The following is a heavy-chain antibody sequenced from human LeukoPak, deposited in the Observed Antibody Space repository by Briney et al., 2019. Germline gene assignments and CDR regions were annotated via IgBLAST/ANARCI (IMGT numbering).Heavy chain of an antibody. CDR3: ARREVVAVNNWFDP. V-gene: IGHV4-39*01. Sequence: SETLSLTCTVSGGSISSSSYYWGWIRQPPGKGLEWIGSIYYSGSTYYNPSLKSRVTISVDTSKNQFSLKLSSVTAADTAVYYCARREVVAVNNWFDPWGQGALVTVSS. CDR1: GGSISSSSYY. D-gene: IGHD2-15*01. J-gene: IGHJ5*02. CDR2: IYYSGST.